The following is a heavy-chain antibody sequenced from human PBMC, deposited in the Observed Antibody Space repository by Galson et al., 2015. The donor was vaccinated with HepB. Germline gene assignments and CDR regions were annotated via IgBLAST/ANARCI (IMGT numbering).Heavy chain of an antibody. D-gene: IGHD5-12*01. Sequence: SLRLSCAASGFTFSNYCMHWVRQAPGKGLEWVAVISYDGSNKYYADSVRGRFTISRDNSKNTLYLQMNSLRDEDTAVYYCVNLCSGGHSGYDYYYYGMYVWGQGTTVTVSS. CDR1: GFTFSNYC. V-gene: IGHV3-30*18. CDR2: ISYDGSNK. J-gene: IGHJ6*01. CDR3: VNLCSGGHSGYDYYYYGMYV.